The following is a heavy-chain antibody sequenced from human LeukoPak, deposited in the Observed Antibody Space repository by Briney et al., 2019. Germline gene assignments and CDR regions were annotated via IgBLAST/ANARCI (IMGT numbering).Heavy chain of an antibody. V-gene: IGHV3-30*18. CDR3: AKVSDRFMVRGLDY. Sequence: GGSLRLSCAASGFTFSSYGMHWVRQAPGKGLEWVAVISYDGSNKYYADSVEGRFTISRDNSKNTLYLQMNSLRAEDTAVYYCAKVSDRFMVRGLDYWGQGTLVTVSS. CDR1: GFTFSSYG. J-gene: IGHJ4*02. CDR2: ISYDGSNK. D-gene: IGHD3-10*01.